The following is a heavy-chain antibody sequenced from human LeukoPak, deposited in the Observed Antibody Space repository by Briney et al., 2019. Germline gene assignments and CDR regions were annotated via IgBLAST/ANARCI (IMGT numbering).Heavy chain of an antibody. CDR2: IYHSGST. J-gene: IGHJ6*03. CDR3: ARETGYSSSWYGYYYMDV. D-gene: IGHD6-13*01. V-gene: IGHV4-38-2*02. Sequence: SETLSLTCTVSGYSISSGYYWGWIRQPPGKGLEWIGSIYHSGSTYYNPSLKSRVTISVDTSKNQFSLKLSSVTAADTAVYYCARETGYSSSWYGYYYMDVWGKETTVTVSS. CDR1: GYSISSGYY.